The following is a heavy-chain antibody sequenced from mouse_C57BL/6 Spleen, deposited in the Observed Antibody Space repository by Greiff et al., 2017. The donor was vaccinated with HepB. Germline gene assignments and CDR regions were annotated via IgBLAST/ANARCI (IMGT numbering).Heavy chain of an antibody. J-gene: IGHJ4*01. CDR1: GYTFTSYW. CDR2: IHPNSGST. V-gene: IGHV1-64*01. Sequence: QVQLQQPGAELVKPGASVKLSCKASGYTFTSYWMHWVKQRPGQGLEWIGMIHPNSGSTNYNEKFKSKATLTVDKSSSTAYMQLSSLTSEDSAVYYCARSSTVVPYYYAMDYWGQGTSVTVSS. CDR3: ARSSTVVPYYYAMDY. D-gene: IGHD1-1*01.